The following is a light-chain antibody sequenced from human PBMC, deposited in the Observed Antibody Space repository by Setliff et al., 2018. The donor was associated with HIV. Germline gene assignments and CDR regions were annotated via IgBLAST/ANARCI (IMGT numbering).Light chain of an antibody. CDR3: QSYDNSLSCSV. Sequence: QSALAQPASVSGSPGQSITISCTGTSSDVGSSKFVSWYQQHPGKAPKLLIYEVSNRPSGVSDRFSGSKSGTSASLAITGLQAEDEADYYCQSYDNSLSCSVFGGGTKVTVL. CDR1: SSDVGSSKF. V-gene: IGLV2-14*01. CDR2: EVS. J-gene: IGLJ2*01.